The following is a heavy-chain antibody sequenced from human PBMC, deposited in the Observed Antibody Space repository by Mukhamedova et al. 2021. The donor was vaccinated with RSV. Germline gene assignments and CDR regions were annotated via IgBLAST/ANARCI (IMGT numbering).Heavy chain of an antibody. CDR3: AREGIPY. J-gene: IGHJ4*02. V-gene: IGHV3-48*03. CDR2: TI. Sequence: TIYYADSVRGRFTVSRDNAKSSLYLQMDSLRAEDTAVYYCAREGIPYWGQGTLVTVST. D-gene: IGHD6-13*01.